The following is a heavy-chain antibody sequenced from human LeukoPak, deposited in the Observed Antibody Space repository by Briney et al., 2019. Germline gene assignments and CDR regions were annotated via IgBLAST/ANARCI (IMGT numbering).Heavy chain of an antibody. D-gene: IGHD7-27*01. J-gene: IGHJ4*02. Sequence: SETLSLTCTVSGGSVSSGSYYWSWIRQPPGKGLEWIGYVYYSGSTNYNPSLKSRVTISVDTSKNQFSLKLSSVTAADTAVYYCARDKQLGIDYWGQGTLVTVSS. CDR3: ARDKQLGIDY. V-gene: IGHV4-61*01. CDR2: VYYSGST. CDR1: GGSVSSGSYY.